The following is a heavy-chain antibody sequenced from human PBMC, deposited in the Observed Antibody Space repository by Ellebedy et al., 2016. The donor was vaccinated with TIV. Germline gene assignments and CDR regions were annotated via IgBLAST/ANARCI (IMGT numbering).Heavy chain of an antibody. D-gene: IGHD3-22*01. CDR3: ARGGSSGYYSYFDY. CDR1: GGSISSYY. CDR2: IYYSGST. J-gene: IGHJ4*02. V-gene: IGHV4-59*12. Sequence: SETLSLTXTVSGGSISSYYWSWIRQPPGKGLEWIGYIYYSGSTNYNPSLKSRVTISVDTSKNQFSLKLSSVTAADTAVYYCARGGSSGYYSYFDYWGQGTLVTVSS.